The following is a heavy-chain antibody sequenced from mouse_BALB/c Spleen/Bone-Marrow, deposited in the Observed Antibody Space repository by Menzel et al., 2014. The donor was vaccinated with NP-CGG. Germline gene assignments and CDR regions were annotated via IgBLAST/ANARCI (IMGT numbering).Heavy chain of an antibody. CDR2: IYPGNGDT. CDR3: ARGDGYDSYYFDY. Sequence: QVQLQQPGAELVKPGASVKMSCKASGYTFTSYNMHWVKQTPGQGLEWIGAIYPGNGDTSYNQKFKGKATLTADKSSSTAYMQLSSLTSEDSAVYYCARGDGYDSYYFDYWGQGTTLTVFS. V-gene: IGHV1-12*01. CDR1: GYTFTSYN. J-gene: IGHJ2*01. D-gene: IGHD2-2*01.